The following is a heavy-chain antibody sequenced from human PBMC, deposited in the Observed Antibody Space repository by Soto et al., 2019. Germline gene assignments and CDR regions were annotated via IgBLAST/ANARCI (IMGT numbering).Heavy chain of an antibody. CDR3: ARAGQWLFGQYYFDY. CDR2: IYHGGST. V-gene: IGHV4-38-2*01. CDR1: GYSISSGYY. D-gene: IGHD6-19*01. J-gene: IGHJ4*02. Sequence: SETLSLTCAVSGYSISSGYYWGWLRQPPGKGLEWIGSIYHGGSTYYNPSLNSRVTLSIDMTNNHVSLILNSVTAADTAVYYCARAGQWLFGQYYFDYWGQGTLVTVSS.